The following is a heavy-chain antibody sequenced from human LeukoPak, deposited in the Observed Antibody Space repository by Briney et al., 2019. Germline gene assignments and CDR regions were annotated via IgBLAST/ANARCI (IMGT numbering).Heavy chain of an antibody. D-gene: IGHD6-13*01. V-gene: IGHV3-30*18. J-gene: IGHJ4*02. Sequence: PGGSLRLSCAASGLTFSSYGMHWVRQAPGKGLEWVAVISYDGTNKYYADSVKGRFTISRDNSKNTLYLQMNSLRAEDTAVYYCAKRYSSSWCIDSWGQGTLVTVSS. CDR2: ISYDGTNK. CDR1: GLTFSSYG. CDR3: AKRYSSSWCIDS.